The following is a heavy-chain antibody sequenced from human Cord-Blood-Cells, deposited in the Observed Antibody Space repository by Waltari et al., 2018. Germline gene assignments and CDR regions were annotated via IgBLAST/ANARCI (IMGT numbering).Heavy chain of an antibody. J-gene: IGHJ4*02. Sequence: QVQLVQSGAAVKKPGSSVKVSCKASGGTFSSYAISWVRQAPGQGLEWMGGIIPIFGTANYAQKFQGRVTITADESTSTAYMERSSLRSEDTAVYYCAREIPGTRAFDYWGQGTLVTVSS. D-gene: IGHD1-7*01. CDR2: IIPIFGTA. CDR1: GGTFSSYA. CDR3: AREIPGTRAFDY. V-gene: IGHV1-69*01.